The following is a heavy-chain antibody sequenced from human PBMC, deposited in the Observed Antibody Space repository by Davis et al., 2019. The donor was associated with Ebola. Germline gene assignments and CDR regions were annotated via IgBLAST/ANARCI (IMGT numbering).Heavy chain of an antibody. CDR1: GGSISSYY. J-gene: IGHJ6*02. CDR2: IYYSGST. CDR3: ARGGSYDYGMDV. V-gene: IGHV4-59*12. D-gene: IGHD2-15*01. Sequence: MPGGSLRLSCTVSGGSISSYYWSWXXXPPGKGREWIGYIYYSGSTYYNPSLKSRVTISVDRSKNQFSLKLSSVTAADTAVYYCARGGSYDYGMDVWGQGTTVTVSS.